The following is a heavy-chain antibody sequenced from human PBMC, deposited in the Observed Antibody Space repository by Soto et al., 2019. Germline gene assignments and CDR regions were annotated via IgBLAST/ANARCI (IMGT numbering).Heavy chain of an antibody. CDR3: ARVPNPFRLKIGYGDVFDF. D-gene: IGHD5-12*01. V-gene: IGHV6-1*01. CDR1: GDSVSSKSAA. Sequence: SQTLSLTCAISGDSVSSKSAAWNWIRQSPSRGLEWLGRTYYRSKWYNDYAVSVKSRITINPDTSKNQFSLQLNSVTPEDTAVYYCARVPNPFRLKIGYGDVFDFWGQGTMVTVSS. CDR2: TYYRSKWYN. J-gene: IGHJ3*01.